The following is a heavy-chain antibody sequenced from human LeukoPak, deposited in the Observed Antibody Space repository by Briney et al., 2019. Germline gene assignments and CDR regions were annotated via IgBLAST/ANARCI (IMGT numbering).Heavy chain of an antibody. V-gene: IGHV3-11*01. CDR3: ARAKGTMVRGASYFDY. D-gene: IGHD3-10*01. Sequence: GGSLRLSCAASGFTFSDYYMSWIRQAPGKGLEWVSYISSSGSTIYYADSVKGRFTISRDNAKNSLYLQMNSLRAEDTALYYCARAKGTMVRGASYFDYWGQGTLVTVSS. CDR1: GFTFSDYY. J-gene: IGHJ4*02. CDR2: ISSSGSTI.